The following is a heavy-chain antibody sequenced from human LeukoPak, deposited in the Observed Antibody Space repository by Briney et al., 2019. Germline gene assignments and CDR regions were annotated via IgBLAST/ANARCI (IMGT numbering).Heavy chain of an antibody. J-gene: IGHJ4*02. V-gene: IGHV4-39*01. CDR3: ATHGGDGQRSGLFDH. D-gene: IGHD5-24*01. Sequence: PSETLSLTCGVSGGSISSTKYYWAWIRQPPGKGLEWIASIYYTGGTYFKPSLKSRVTISVDTSENQVSLKVTSLTAADTAVYYCATHGGDGQRSGLFDHWGQGTLVTVSS. CDR1: GGSISSTKYY. CDR2: IYYTGGT.